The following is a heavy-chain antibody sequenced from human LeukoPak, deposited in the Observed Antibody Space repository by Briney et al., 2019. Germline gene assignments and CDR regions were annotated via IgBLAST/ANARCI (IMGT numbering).Heavy chain of an antibody. J-gene: IGHJ4*02. CDR3: AAEFYGSGIFDYFDY. CDR1: GFTFTSSA. V-gene: IGHV1-58*01. D-gene: IGHD3-10*01. CDR2: IVVGSGNT. Sequence: GASVKVSCKASGFTFTSSAVQWVRQARGQRLEWVGWIVVGSGNTNYAQKFQERVTITRDMSTSTAYMELSSLRSKDTAVYYCAAEFYGSGIFDYFDYWGQGTLVTVSS.